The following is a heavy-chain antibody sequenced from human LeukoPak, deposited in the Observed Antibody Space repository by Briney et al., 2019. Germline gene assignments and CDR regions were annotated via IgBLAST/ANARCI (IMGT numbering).Heavy chain of an antibody. CDR3: ARSPPTYSSSWHDLNWFDR. CDR2: INPNSGGT. Sequence: ASVTVSSTASGYTFTVYYMHWVRQAPGQGREWMGWINPNSGGTNYTQKFQGRVTITRDTSISTACMELSRLTSDDTAVYYCARSPPTYSSSWHDLNWFDRWGQGTLVTVSS. J-gene: IGHJ5*02. V-gene: IGHV1-2*02. CDR1: GYTFTVYY. D-gene: IGHD6-13*01.